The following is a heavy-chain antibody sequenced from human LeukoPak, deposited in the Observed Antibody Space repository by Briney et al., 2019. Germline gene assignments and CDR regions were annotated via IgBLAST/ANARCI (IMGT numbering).Heavy chain of an antibody. CDR1: GFTFSSYS. CDR3: ARDVKERLNYDLWSGQPFDY. CDR2: ISSSSSYI. J-gene: IGHJ4*02. Sequence: GGSLRLSCAASGFTFSSYSMNWVRQAPGKGLEWVSSISSSSSYIYYADSVKGRFTISRDNAKNSLYLQMNSLRAEDTAVYYCARDVKERLNYDLWSGQPFDYWGQGTLVTVSS. V-gene: IGHV3-21*01. D-gene: IGHD3-3*01.